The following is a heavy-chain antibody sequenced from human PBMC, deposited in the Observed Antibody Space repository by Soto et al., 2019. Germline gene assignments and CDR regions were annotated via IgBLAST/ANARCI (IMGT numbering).Heavy chain of an antibody. CDR3: ARDAGYCSGTNCHALFDY. CDR2: IKQDGSEN. J-gene: IGHJ4*02. CDR1: GFTFSSYW. Sequence: GGSLRLSCAASGFTFSSYWMSWVRQAPGKGLEWVANIKQDGSENYSVDSVKGRFTISRDNAKNSLYLQMNSLRAEDSAVYYCARDAGYCSGTNCHALFDYWGQGTLVTVSS. V-gene: IGHV3-7*01. D-gene: IGHD2-2*01.